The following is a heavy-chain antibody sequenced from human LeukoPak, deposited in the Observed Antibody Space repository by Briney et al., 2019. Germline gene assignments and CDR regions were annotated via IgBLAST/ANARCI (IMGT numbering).Heavy chain of an antibody. Sequence: ASVKVSCKASGGTFSSYAIIWVRQAPGQGLEWMGGIIPIFGTANYAQKFQGRVTITADESTSTAYMELSSLRSEDTAVYYCARGIPGGYEDFDYWGQGTLVTVSS. CDR1: GGTFSSYA. D-gene: IGHD5-12*01. J-gene: IGHJ4*02. CDR3: ARGIPGGYEDFDY. V-gene: IGHV1-69*13. CDR2: IIPIFGTA.